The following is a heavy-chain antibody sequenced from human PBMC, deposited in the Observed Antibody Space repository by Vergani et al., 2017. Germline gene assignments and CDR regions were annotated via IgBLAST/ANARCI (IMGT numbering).Heavy chain of an antibody. J-gene: IGHJ5*02. Sequence: QVQLVESGGGVVQPGRSLRLSCAASGFTFSSYAIHWVRQAPGQGLEWMGWINPNSGGTTYALTFQGRVTMTRDTSISTAYMELSRLRSDDTAVYYCARIHGGNPWG. CDR1: GFTFSSYA. V-gene: IGHV1-2*02. CDR3: ARIHGGNP. D-gene: IGHD3-16*01. CDR2: INPNSGGT.